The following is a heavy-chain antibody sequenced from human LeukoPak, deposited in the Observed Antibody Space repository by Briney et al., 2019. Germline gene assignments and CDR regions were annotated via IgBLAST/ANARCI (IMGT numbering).Heavy chain of an antibody. CDR2: IWSDATNQ. CDR3: AEDAQRGFDYSNSLEH. Sequence: PGGSLRLSCEASGFTFSHFGMHWVRQAPGKGLEWVAVIWSDATNQYYADSVKGRFTISRDNFKGTVSLEMNSLRAEDTAVYYCAEDAQRGFDYSNSLEHWGQGSLVIVSS. CDR1: GFTFSHFG. D-gene: IGHD4-11*01. V-gene: IGHV3-33*06. J-gene: IGHJ5*02.